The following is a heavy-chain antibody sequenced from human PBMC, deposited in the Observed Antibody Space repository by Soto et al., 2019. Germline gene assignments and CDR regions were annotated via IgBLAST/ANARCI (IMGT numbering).Heavy chain of an antibody. D-gene: IGHD2-8*01. Sequence: GWSLRLSCASSVFTFSSHEMKWVRQAPGKGLEWISYISGSGNITYYADSVKGRFTISRDNAQKSLYLQMNSLRVEDTAVYYCARGGVYWGQGTLVTVSS. J-gene: IGHJ4*02. V-gene: IGHV3-48*03. CDR3: ARGGVY. CDR1: VFTFSSHE. CDR2: ISGSGNIT.